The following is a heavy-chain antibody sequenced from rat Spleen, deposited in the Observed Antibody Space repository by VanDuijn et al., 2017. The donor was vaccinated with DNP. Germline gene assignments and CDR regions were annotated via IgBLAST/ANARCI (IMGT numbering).Heavy chain of an antibody. J-gene: IGHJ3*01. Sequence: EVQLVESGGGLVQPGRSLKLSCAASGFIFSDYDMAWVRQAPTKGLEWVASISPTGDSTYYQDSVKGRFTASRDDAKNILYLQMDSLRSEDTATYYCVTRGTGSDNWFADWGQGTPVTVSS. V-gene: IGHV5-19*01. CDR3: VTRGTGSDNWFAD. CDR2: ISPTGDST. D-gene: IGHD5-1*01. CDR1: GFIFSDYD.